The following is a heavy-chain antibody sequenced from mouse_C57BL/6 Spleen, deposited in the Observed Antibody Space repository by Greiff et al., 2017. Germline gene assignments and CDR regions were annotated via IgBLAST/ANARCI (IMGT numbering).Heavy chain of an antibody. CDR1: GYTFTSYD. V-gene: IGHV1-85*01. Sequence: QVQLQQSGPELVKPGASVKLSCKASGYTFTSYDINWVKQRPGQGLEWIGWIYPRDGSTKYNEKFKGKATLTVDTSSSTAYMELHSLTSEDSAVYFCARDITTVVVPYAMDYWGQGTSVTVSS. D-gene: IGHD1-1*01. J-gene: IGHJ4*01. CDR3: ARDITTVVVPYAMDY. CDR2: IYPRDGST.